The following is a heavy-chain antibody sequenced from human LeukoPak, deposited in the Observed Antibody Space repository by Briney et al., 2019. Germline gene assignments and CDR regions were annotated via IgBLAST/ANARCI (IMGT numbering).Heavy chain of an antibody. CDR2: IYTSGST. D-gene: IGHD3-9*01. J-gene: IGHJ4*02. CDR3: ARTTYYDILTGYYLTETLFDY. Sequence: SETLSLTCAVYGGSFSGYYWSWIRQPAGKGLEWIGRIYTSGSTNYNPSLKSRVTISVDTSKNQFSLKLSSVTAADTAVYYCARTTYYDILTGYYLTETLFDYWGQGTLVTVSS. V-gene: IGHV4-59*10. CDR1: GGSFSGYY.